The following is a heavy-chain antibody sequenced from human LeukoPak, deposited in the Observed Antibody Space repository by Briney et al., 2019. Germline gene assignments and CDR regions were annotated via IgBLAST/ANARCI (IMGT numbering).Heavy chain of an antibody. J-gene: IGHJ5*02. Sequence: GRSLRLSCAVSGFTFSNYAMQWVRPAPGRGLEWVAVIVYDGSSKYYADSVKGRFTISRDNSKNTLYLQMNSLKTEDTAVYYCARDLSAVAGTAYFDPWGQGNLVTVSA. CDR1: GFTFSNYA. D-gene: IGHD6-19*01. V-gene: IGHV3-30-3*01. CDR2: IVYDGSSK. CDR3: ARDLSAVAGTAYFDP.